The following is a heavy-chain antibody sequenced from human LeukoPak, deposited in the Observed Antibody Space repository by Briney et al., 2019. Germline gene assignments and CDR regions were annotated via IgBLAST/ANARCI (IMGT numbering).Heavy chain of an antibody. D-gene: IGHD1-26*01. CDR1: GDSISSDTYY. V-gene: IGHV4-39*01. Sequence: WGTLSLTCTVSGDSISSDTYYWGWTRQPPGKGLECIGSTAYSRSTYYNPSLKSRVTIYKNTSKHQFSQQFTSVTATQPEVYYRASHQNVGFDAWGEGTLL. CDR3: ASHQNVGFDA. J-gene: IGHJ5*02. CDR2: TAYSRST.